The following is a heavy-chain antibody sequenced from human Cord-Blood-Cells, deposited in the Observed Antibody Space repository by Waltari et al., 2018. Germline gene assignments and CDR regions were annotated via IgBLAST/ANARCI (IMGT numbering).Heavy chain of an antibody. Sequence: QVQLQESGPGLVKPSGTLSLTCAVSGGSISSSNWWSWVRQPPGKGLEWIGEIYHCWSTNYNPALRSRGTISVDKSMNQFSLKLSSVTAADTAVYYCARDLRTTIFGVVIMSAFDIWGQGTMVTVSS. CDR1: GGSISSSNW. V-gene: IGHV4-4*02. CDR3: ARDLRTTIFGVVIMSAFDI. CDR2: IYHCWST. J-gene: IGHJ3*02. D-gene: IGHD3-3*01.